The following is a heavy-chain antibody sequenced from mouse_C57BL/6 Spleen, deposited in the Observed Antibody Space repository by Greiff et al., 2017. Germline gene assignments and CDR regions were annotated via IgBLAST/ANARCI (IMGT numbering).Heavy chain of an antibody. CDR3: ARWIYDGYPWYFDV. D-gene: IGHD2-3*01. Sequence: VKLVESGPELVKPGASVKISCKASGYAFSSSWMNWVKQRPGKGLEWIGRIYPGDGDTNYNGKFKGKATLTADKSSSTAYMQLSSLTSEDSAVYFCARWIYDGYPWYFDVWGTGTTVTVSS. CDR1: GYAFSSSW. V-gene: IGHV1-82*01. CDR2: IYPGDGDT. J-gene: IGHJ1*03.